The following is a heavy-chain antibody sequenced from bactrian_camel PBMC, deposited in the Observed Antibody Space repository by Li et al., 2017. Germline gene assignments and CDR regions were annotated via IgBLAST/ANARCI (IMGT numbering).Heavy chain of an antibody. CDR2: IDSEGST. J-gene: IGHJ4*01. V-gene: IGHV3S53*01. CDR1: GDADNEYC. D-gene: IGHD1*01. Sequence: HVQLVESGGGSVQTGGSLKLSCSVSGDADNEYCLGWFRQAPGREREGVAVIDSEGSTSYADSVKGRFTISNDNAKNTLYLQLNSLKTEDTAVYYCAATGQMLSVAGCRTQGTQVTVS.